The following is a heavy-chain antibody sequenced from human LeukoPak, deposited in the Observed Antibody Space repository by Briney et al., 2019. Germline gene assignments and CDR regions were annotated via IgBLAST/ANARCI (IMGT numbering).Heavy chain of an antibody. CDR3: ARVRLSYGDYGDAFDI. CDR2: INPNSGGT. V-gene: IGHV1-2*04. Sequence: ASVKVSCRASGYTFTGYYMHWVRQAPGQGLEWMGWINPNSGGTNYAQKFQGWVTMTRDTSISTAYMELSRLRSDDTAVHYCARVRLSYGDYGDAFDIWGQGTMVTVSS. D-gene: IGHD4-17*01. CDR1: GYTFTGYY. J-gene: IGHJ3*02.